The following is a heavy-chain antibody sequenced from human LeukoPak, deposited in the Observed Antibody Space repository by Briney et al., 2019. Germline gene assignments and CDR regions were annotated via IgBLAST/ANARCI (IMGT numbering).Heavy chain of an antibody. D-gene: IGHD3-3*01. Sequence: GESLRLSCAASGFTFSDYYMSWIRQAPGKGLEWVSYISSSGSTLYYADSVKGRFTISRDNAKDSLYLQMNSLRAEDTAVYYCARERNYDFWSGYYSNWFDPWGQGTLVTVSS. J-gene: IGHJ5*02. CDR2: ISSSGSTL. CDR1: GFTFSDYY. CDR3: ARERNYDFWSGYYSNWFDP. V-gene: IGHV3-11*04.